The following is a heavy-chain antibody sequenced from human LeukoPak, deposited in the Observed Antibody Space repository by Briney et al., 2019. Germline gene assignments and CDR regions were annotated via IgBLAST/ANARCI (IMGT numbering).Heavy chain of an antibody. Sequence: PSETLSLTCAVYGASFSNSYWSWIRQPPGKRLEWIGEIDHTRNTKYNPPLKGRVTISVDTSKNQFSLDLTSVTATDTAVYYCATASQLGSYNWFDPWGQGTLVTVSS. CDR3: ATASQLGSYNWFDP. V-gene: IGHV4-34*01. CDR1: GASFSNSY. CDR2: IDHTRNT. J-gene: IGHJ5*02. D-gene: IGHD1-1*01.